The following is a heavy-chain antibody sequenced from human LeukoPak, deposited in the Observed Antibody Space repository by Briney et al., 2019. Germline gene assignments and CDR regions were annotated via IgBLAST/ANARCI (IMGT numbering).Heavy chain of an antibody. V-gene: IGHV4-59*01. CDR1: GGSISSYY. CDR3: ARYGLAYTYDF. D-gene: IGHD3-16*01. Sequence: KPSETLSLTRTVSGGSISSYYWSWIRQPPGKGLEWIGYIYYSGSTNYNPSLKSRVTMSVDTSKNQFSLKLSSVTAADTAVYYCARYGLAYTYDFWGQGTLVTVSS. CDR2: IYYSGST. J-gene: IGHJ4*02.